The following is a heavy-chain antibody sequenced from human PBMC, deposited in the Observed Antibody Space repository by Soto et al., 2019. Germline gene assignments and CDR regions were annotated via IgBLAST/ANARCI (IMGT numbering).Heavy chain of an antibody. D-gene: IGHD3-10*01. V-gene: IGHV3-30-3*01. CDR3: ARDDEGGSYCDLGY. CDR1: GFTFSNYI. J-gene: IGHJ4*02. Sequence: QVQLVESGGGVVQPGRSLRLSCAASGFTFSNYIMHWFRQAPGKGLEWVAIILHDGNNRYYADSGKGRFTISRDNSKNALYRQRNSLRTEDTAIYYCARDDEGGSYCDLGYWGQGTLVTVSS. CDR2: ILHDGNNR.